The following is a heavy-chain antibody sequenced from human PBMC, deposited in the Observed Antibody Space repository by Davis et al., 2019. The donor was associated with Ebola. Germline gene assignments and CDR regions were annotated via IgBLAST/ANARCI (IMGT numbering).Heavy chain of an antibody. J-gene: IGHJ2*01. CDR1: GFTFSSYA. CDR2: ISSNGGST. CDR3: ARVAGIAAAGHWYFDL. D-gene: IGHD6-13*01. V-gene: IGHV3-64*01. Sequence: PGGSLRLSCAASGFTFSSYAMHWVRQAPGKGLEYVSAISSNGGSTYYANSVKGRFTISRDNSKNTLYLQMGSLRAEDMAVYYCARVAGIAAAGHWYFDLWGRGTLVTVSS.